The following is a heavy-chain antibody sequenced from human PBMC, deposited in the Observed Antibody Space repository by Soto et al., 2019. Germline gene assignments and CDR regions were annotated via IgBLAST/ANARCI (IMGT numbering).Heavy chain of an antibody. D-gene: IGHD3-22*01. CDR2: ISYDGSNK. Sequence: VGSLRLSCAASGFTFSSYAMHWVRQAPGKGLEWVAVISYDGSNKYYADSVKGRFTISRDNSKNTLYLQMNSLRAEDTAVYYCARDLTDSSGYLDYWGQGTLVTVSS. CDR3: ARDLTDSSGYLDY. V-gene: IGHV3-30-3*01. J-gene: IGHJ4*02. CDR1: GFTFSSYA.